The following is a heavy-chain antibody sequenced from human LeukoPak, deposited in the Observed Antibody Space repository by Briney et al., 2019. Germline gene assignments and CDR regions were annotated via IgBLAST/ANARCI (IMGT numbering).Heavy chain of an antibody. Sequence: ASVKVSCKTSGYTYTAYYMNWVRQAPGQGLEWMGWINPNSGGTNYAQKFQGRVTMTRDTSIRTAYMELSRLRSDDTAVYYCARGMRYFDGLLRIDAFDIWGQGTMVTVSS. V-gene: IGHV1-2*02. CDR1: GYTYTAYY. D-gene: IGHD3-9*01. CDR2: INPNSGGT. CDR3: ARGMRYFDGLLRIDAFDI. J-gene: IGHJ3*02.